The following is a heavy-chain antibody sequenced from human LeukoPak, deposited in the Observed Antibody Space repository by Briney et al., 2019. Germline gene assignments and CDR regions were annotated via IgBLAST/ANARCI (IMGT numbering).Heavy chain of an antibody. Sequence: PGGSLRLSCAASGFTFDDYAMHWVRQASGKGLEWVSLISWDGGSTYYADSVKGRFTISRDNSKNSLYLQMNSLRAEDTALYYCAKDMTNYYDSSGLFDYWGQGTLVTVSS. D-gene: IGHD3-22*01. V-gene: IGHV3-43D*03. J-gene: IGHJ4*02. CDR1: GFTFDDYA. CDR2: ISWDGGST. CDR3: AKDMTNYYDSSGLFDY.